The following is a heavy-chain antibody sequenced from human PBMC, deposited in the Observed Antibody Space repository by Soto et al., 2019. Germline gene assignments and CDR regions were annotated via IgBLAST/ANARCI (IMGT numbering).Heavy chain of an antibody. V-gene: IGHV4-59*01. D-gene: IGHD1-26*01. CDR2: IYYSGST. CDR1: GGSISSYY. Sequence: LSLTCTVSGGSISSYYWSWIRQPPGKGLEWIGYIYYSGSTNYNPSLKSRVTISVDTSKNQFSLKLSSVTAADTAVYYCARVVGAITTGNFDYWGQGTLVTVSS. CDR3: ARVVGAITTGNFDY. J-gene: IGHJ4*02.